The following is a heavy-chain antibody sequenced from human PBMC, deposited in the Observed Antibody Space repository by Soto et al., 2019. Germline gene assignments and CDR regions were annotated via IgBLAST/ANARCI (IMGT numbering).Heavy chain of an antibody. CDR2: ISSSSSYI. D-gene: IGHD6-13*01. J-gene: IGHJ6*02. V-gene: IGHV3-21*01. Sequence: GGSLRLSCAASGFTFSSYSMNWVRQAPGKGLEWVSSISSSSSYIYYADSVKGRFTISRDNAENSLYLQMNSLRAEDTAVYYCASDSSSWYGLPIYGMDVWGQGTTVTVSS. CDR1: GFTFSSYS. CDR3: ASDSSSWYGLPIYGMDV.